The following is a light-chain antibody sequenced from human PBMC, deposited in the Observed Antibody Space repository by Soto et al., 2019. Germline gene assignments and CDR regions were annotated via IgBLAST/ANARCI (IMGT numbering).Light chain of an antibody. CDR3: QQYSSYPT. CDR2: KAS. J-gene: IGKJ1*01. CDR1: QSISSW. Sequence: DVKMTQSPSTLSASVGARVAITCRASQSISSWLAWYQQKPGKAPKLLIYKASTLKSGVPSRFSGSGSGTEFTLTISSLQSDDFATYYCQQYSSYPTFGQGTKV. V-gene: IGKV1-5*03.